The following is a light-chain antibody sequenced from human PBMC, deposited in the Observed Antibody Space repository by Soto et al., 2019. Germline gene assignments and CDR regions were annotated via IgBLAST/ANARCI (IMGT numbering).Light chain of an antibody. CDR2: ATS. CDR1: QRISTY. V-gene: IGKV1-39*01. J-gene: IGKJ1*01. CDR3: QQSYNTPRT. Sequence: DIQMTQSPPSLSASVGDRVAITCRAGQRISTYLNWYQQKPGKAPKLLIYATSNLQSGVPSRFSGSGSGTEFTLSITSLQPEDFATYYCQQSYNTPRTVGQGTKVDIK.